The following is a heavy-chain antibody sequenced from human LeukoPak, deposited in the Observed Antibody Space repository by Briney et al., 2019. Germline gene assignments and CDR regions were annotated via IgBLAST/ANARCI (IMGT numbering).Heavy chain of an antibody. V-gene: IGHV3-21*01. Sequence: GGSLRLSCAASGFTFDSFGLNWVRQAPGKGLEWLSSISSGSEYKYYADSVKGRLSISRDNAKNSLYLQMNSLRAEDTAVYYCARVSHYYNSSGYYYDPSYYFDYWGRGTLVTVSS. CDR1: GFTFDSFG. J-gene: IGHJ4*02. CDR3: ARVSHYYNSSGYYYDPSYYFDY. D-gene: IGHD3-22*01. CDR2: ISSGSEYK.